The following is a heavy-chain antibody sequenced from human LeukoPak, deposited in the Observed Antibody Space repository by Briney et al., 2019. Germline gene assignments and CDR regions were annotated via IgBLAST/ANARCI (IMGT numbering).Heavy chain of an antibody. CDR1: GGSISSGGYS. D-gene: IGHD6-19*01. J-gene: IGHJ5*02. CDR3: ASPPSGASGGTP. Sequence: PSETLSLTCAVSGGSISSGGYSWSWIRQPPGKGLEWIGYIYHSGSTYYNPSLKSRVTISVDTSKNQFSLKLSSVTAAGTAVYYCASPPSGASGGTPGGRGTLVPVSS. V-gene: IGHV4-30-2*01. CDR2: IYHSGST.